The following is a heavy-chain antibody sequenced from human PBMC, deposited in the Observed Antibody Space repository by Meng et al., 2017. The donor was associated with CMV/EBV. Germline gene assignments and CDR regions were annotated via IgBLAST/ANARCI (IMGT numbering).Heavy chain of an antibody. CDR3: ARVYGDYADNYYYYGMDV. CDR1: GGSIGSYY. D-gene: IGHD4-17*01. CDR2: IYYSGST. J-gene: IGHJ6*02. V-gene: IGHV4-59*01. Sequence: SETLSLTCTVSGGSIGSYYWSWIRQPPGKGLEWIGYIYYSGSTNYNPSLKSRVTISVDTSKNQFSLKLSSVTAADTAVYYCARVYGDYADNYYYYGMDVWGQGTTVTVSS.